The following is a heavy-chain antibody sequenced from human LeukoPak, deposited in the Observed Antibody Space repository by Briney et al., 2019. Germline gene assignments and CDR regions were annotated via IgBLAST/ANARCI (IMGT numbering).Heavy chain of an antibody. J-gene: IGHJ4*02. CDR2: IIPIFGTA. CDR3: ARSSSATPLTTVITGIFDY. CDR1: GGTFSSYA. D-gene: IGHD4-11*01. Sequence: SVKVSCKASGGTFSSYAISWVRQAPGQGLEWMGGIIPIFGTANYAQKFQGRVTITTDESTSTAYMELSSLRSEDTAVYYCARSSSATPLTTVITGIFDYWGQGTLVTVSS. V-gene: IGHV1-69*05.